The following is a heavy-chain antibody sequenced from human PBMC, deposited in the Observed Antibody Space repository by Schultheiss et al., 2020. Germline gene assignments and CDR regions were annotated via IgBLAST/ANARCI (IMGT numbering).Heavy chain of an antibody. V-gene: IGHV3-30*03. CDR1: GFTFSSQW. D-gene: IGHD1-26*01. J-gene: IGHJ4*02. CDR3: ARDRSGSYLFDY. Sequence: GGSLRLSCAATGFTFSSQWMNWVRQAPGKGPEWVAVISNDGSKKYYADSVKGRFTISRDNSKNTLYLQMNSLRAEDTAVYYCARDRSGSYLFDYWGQGTLVTVSS. CDR2: ISNDGSKK.